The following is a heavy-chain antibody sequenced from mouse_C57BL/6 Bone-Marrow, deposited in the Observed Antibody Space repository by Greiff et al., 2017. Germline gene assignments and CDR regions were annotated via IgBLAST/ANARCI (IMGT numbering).Heavy chain of an antibody. CDR2: IDPSDSYT. CDR1: GYTFTSYW. V-gene: IGHV1-69*01. J-gene: IGHJ4*01. CDR3: ARDRYYDGSSYAMDY. Sequence: QVQLQQPGAELVMPGASVKLSCKASGYTFTSYWMHWVKQRPGQGLEWIGEIDPSDSYTNYNQKFKGQSTLTVDKSSSTAYMQLSSLTSEDSAVYYCARDRYYDGSSYAMDYWGQGTSVTVSS. D-gene: IGHD1-1*01.